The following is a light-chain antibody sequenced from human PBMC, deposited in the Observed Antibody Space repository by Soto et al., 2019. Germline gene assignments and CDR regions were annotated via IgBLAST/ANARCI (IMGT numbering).Light chain of an antibody. Sequence: QMTQSPSALSASVGDSVTFTCRASQGISNYLAWYQQKPGKVPKLLIYAASTLQSGVPSRYSCSGSGTDFPLTIISLQPEDVATYYCQSYNSVSEFACGPGTKVFSK. V-gene: IGKV1-27*01. CDR1: QGISNY. CDR3: QSYNSVSEFA. J-gene: IGKJ3*01. CDR2: AAS.